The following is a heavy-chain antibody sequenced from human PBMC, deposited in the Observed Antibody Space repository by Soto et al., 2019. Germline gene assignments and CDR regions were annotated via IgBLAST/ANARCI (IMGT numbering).Heavy chain of an antibody. D-gene: IGHD5-18*01. Sequence: PSETLSLTCTVSGGTISSWYWSWIRQPPGKGLEWVGYMFNSGSTNYNPSLKSRVAISVDMSKNQFSLKLTSVTAADTAVYYCARHGAIYSNSWYDFDYWGQGTLVTVSS. J-gene: IGHJ4*02. CDR3: ARHGAIYSNSWYDFDY. V-gene: IGHV4-59*08. CDR1: GGTISSWY. CDR2: MFNSGST.